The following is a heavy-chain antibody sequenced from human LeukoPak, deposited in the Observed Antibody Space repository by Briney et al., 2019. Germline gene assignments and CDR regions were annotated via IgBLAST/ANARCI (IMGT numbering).Heavy chain of an antibody. V-gene: IGHV3-66*01. D-gene: IGHD5-18*01. CDR3: ARDRVETAMGPQFRTYYYGMDV. J-gene: IGHJ6*02. CDR2: IYGGGTT. CDR1: GFTVSSNY. Sequence: PGGSLRLSCAASGFTVSSNYMTWVRQAPGKGLEWVSVIYGGGTTYYADSVKGRFTISRDNSKNTVYLQMNSLRVEDTAVYYCARDRVETAMGPQFRTYYYGMDVWGQGTTVTVSS.